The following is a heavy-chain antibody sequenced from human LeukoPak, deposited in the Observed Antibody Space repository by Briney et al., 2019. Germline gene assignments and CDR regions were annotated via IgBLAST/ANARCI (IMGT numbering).Heavy chain of an antibody. CDR1: GFSFSSYG. V-gene: IGHV3-33*01. J-gene: IGHJ4*02. D-gene: IGHD4-17*01. CDR2: IWYDGSDK. CDR3: ARDVGGVTKAYSFDY. Sequence: GRSLRLSCAASGFSFSSYGMHWVRQAPGKGLEWVAVIWYDGSDKYYADSVKGRFTISRDNSKNTLYLQMNSLRAEDTAVYHCARDVGGVTKAYSFDYWGQGTLVTVSS.